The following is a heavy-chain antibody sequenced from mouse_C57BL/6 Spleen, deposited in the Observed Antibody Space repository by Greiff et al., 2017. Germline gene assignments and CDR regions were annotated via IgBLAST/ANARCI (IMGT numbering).Heavy chain of an antibody. CDR1: GFSFNTYA. V-gene: IGHV10-1*01. D-gene: IGHD1-1*01. CDR2: IRSKSNNYAT. Sequence: EVQRVESGGGLVQPKGSLKLSCAASGFSFNTYAMNWVRQAPGKGLEWVARIRSKSNNYATYYADSVKDRFTISRDDSESMLYLQMNNLKTEDTAMYYCVRHPGYYGGAMDYWGQGTSVTVSS. J-gene: IGHJ4*01. CDR3: VRHPGYYGGAMDY.